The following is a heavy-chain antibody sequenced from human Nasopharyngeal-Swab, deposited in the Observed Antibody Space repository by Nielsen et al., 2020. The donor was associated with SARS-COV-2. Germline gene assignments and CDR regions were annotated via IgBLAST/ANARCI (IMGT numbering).Heavy chain of an antibody. D-gene: IGHD3-16*01. CDR1: GFSFSSYS. J-gene: IGHJ2*01. CDR2: ISSSSSDI. CDR3: ARGGWYFDF. Sequence: GESLKISCAASGFSFSSYSMNWVRQDPGKGLEWVAIISSSSSDIAHADSVKGRFTISRDNAKNSLYLQMDSLRAEDTAVYYCARGGWYFDFWGRGTLVTVSS. V-gene: IGHV3-21*01.